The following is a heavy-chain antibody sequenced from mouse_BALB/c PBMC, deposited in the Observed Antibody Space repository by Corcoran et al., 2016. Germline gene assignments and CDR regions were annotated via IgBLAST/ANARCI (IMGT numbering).Heavy chain of an antibody. CDR1: GYSITSGYY. CDR3: ARYRYGNYGYFDV. Sequence: DVQLQESGPGLVKPSQSLSLTCSVTGYSITSGYYWNWIRQFPGNKLEWMGYISYDDSNNYNPSLKNRISITRDTSKNQFFLKLNSVTTEDTATYYCARYRYGNYGYFDVWGAGTTVTVSS. V-gene: IGHV3-6*02. J-gene: IGHJ1*01. CDR2: ISYDDSN. D-gene: IGHD2-10*02.